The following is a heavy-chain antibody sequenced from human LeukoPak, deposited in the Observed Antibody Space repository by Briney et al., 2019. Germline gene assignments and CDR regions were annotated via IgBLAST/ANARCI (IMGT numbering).Heavy chain of an antibody. CDR2: INPSGGST. CDR3: ARQSTRLFNTRSYYPPPAYDY. J-gene: IGHJ4*02. CDR1: GYTFIGYY. D-gene: IGHD1-26*01. V-gene: IGHV1-46*01. Sequence: ASVKVSCKASGYTFIGYYMHWVRQAPGQGLEWMGIINPSGGSTSYAQKFQGRVTMTTDTSTSTAYMELRSLRSDDTAVYYCARQSTRLFNTRSYYPPPAYDYWGQGTLVIVSS.